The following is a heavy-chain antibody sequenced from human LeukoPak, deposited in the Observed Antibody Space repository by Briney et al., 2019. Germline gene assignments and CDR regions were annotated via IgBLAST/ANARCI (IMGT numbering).Heavy chain of an antibody. D-gene: IGHD3-22*01. Sequence: GGSLRLSCAASGFTFDDYAMHWVRQAPGKGLEWVSGISWNSGSIGYADSVKGRFTISRDNAKNSLYLQMNSLRAEDTAVYYCARDRRLHYYDSSGPLGYDYHSMDVWGQGTTVIVSS. CDR2: ISWNSGSI. CDR1: GFTFDDYA. V-gene: IGHV3-9*01. CDR3: ARDRRLHYYDSSGPLGYDYHSMDV. J-gene: IGHJ6*02.